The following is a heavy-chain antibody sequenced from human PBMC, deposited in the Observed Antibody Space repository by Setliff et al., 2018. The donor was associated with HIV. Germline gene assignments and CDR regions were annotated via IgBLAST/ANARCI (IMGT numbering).Heavy chain of an antibody. Sequence: WASVKVSCKVSGYTLTELSMHWVRQAPGQGLEWMGRIIPNSAGTNYAQKFQGRVTMTRDTSISTAYMELSRLRSDDTAVYYCATKVYCTNGVCLDAFDIWGQGTMVTVSS. D-gene: IGHD2-8*01. CDR1: GYTLTELS. CDR2: IIPNSAGT. J-gene: IGHJ3*02. V-gene: IGHV1-2*06. CDR3: ATKVYCTNGVCLDAFDI.